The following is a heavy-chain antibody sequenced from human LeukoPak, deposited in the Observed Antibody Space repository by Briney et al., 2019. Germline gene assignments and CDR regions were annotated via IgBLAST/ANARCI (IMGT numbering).Heavy chain of an antibody. CDR2: IRYDGSNK. J-gene: IGHJ6*03. V-gene: IGHV3-30*02. CDR1: GFTFSSYG. CDR3: AKDVYDSSGYYLPPHYYYYYMDV. Sequence: GGSLRLSCAASGFTFSSYGMHWVRQAPGKGLEWVAFIRYDGSNKYYADSVKGRFTISRDNSKNTLYLQMNSLRAEDTAVYYCAKDVYDSSGYYLPPHYYYYYMDVWGKGTTVTISS. D-gene: IGHD3-22*01.